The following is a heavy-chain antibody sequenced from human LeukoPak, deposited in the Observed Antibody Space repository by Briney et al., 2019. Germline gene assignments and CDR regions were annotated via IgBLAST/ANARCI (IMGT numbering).Heavy chain of an antibody. J-gene: IGHJ6*02. CDR1: GFTFSDYY. CDR2: ISSSGSTI. V-gene: IGHV3-11*01. Sequence: GGSLRLSCAASGFTFSDYYMSWIHQAPGKGLEWVSYISSSGSTIYYADSVKGRFTISRDNAKNSLYLQMNSLRAEDTAVYYCARVGYCSGGSCYNPYYYYYGMDVWGQGTTVIVS. CDR3: ARVGYCSGGSCYNPYYYYYGMDV. D-gene: IGHD2-15*01.